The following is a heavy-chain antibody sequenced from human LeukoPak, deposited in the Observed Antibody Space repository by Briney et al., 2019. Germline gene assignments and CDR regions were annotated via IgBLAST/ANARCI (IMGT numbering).Heavy chain of an antibody. J-gene: IGHJ1*01. D-gene: IGHD6-19*01. CDR1: GYTFTSYD. CDR2: IIPIFGTA. Sequence: SVKVSCKASGYTFTSYDINWVRQAPGQGLEWMGGIIPIFGTANYAQKLQGRVTITADKSTSTAYMELSSLRSEDTAVYYCARVDSSGWYEYFQHWGQGTLVTVSS. V-gene: IGHV1-69*06. CDR3: ARVDSSGWYEYFQH.